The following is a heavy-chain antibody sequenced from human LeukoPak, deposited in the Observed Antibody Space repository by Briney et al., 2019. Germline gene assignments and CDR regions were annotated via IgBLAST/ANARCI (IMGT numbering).Heavy chain of an antibody. D-gene: IGHD6-13*01. CDR2: ISAYNGKT. J-gene: IGHJ6*02. CDR3: AIIPLQQLAYYYYGMDV. Sequence: SVTVSCMVSGYTFTSYGISWVRQPPGHGLGWMGWISAYNGKTNYAHKLQGRVTMTTDTSTSTAYMELRSLRSDDTAVYYCAIIPLQQLAYYYYGMDVWGQGTTVTVSS. V-gene: IGHV1-18*01. CDR1: GYTFTSYG.